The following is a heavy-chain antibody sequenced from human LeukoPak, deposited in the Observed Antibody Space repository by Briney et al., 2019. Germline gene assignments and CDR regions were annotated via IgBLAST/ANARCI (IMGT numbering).Heavy chain of an antibody. D-gene: IGHD3-22*01. Sequence: ASVKVSCKASGYTFTSYAMHWVRQAPGQRLEWMGWINAGNGNTKYSQEFQGRVTMTRDTSTSTVYMELSSLRSEDTAVYYCARDPYYYDSSGYYPTYYFDYWGQGTLVTVPS. V-gene: IGHV1-3*03. CDR2: INAGNGNT. CDR1: GYTFTSYA. J-gene: IGHJ4*02. CDR3: ARDPYYYDSSGYYPTYYFDY.